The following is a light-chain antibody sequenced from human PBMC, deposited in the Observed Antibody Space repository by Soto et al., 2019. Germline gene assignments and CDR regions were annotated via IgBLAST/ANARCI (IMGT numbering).Light chain of an antibody. V-gene: IGKV3-11*01. CDR2: GAP. J-gene: IGKJ3*01. CDR1: QSVSSY. CDR3: QHRSNWPIFT. Sequence: EIVLTQSPATPSLSPGERATLSCRASQSVSSYLAWYQQKPGQAPRLLIYGAPNRATGIPARFSGSGSGTDFTLTISSLEPEDFAVYYCQHRSNWPIFTFGPGTKVDIK.